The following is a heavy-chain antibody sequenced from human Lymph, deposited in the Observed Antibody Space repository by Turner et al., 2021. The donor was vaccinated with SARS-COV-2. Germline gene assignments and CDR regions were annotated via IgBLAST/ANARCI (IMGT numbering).Heavy chain of an antibody. CDR1: GGSISSYY. V-gene: IGHV4-59*01. Sequence: QVQMHESGPGLLKPSGTLSLTRTVSGGSISSYYWSSIRQPPGEELEWMGYNFYRGSTIYHPPLKSRITIAVDTSKNQFSQKLSFVTAADTAEYYCGRVVPVGGDYFDYWGQGTLVTVSS. CDR2: NFYRGST. J-gene: IGHJ4*02. CDR3: GRVVPVGGDYFDY. D-gene: IGHD2-2*01.